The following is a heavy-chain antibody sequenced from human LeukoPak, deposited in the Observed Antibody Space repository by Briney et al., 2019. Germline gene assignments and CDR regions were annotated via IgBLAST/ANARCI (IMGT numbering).Heavy chain of an antibody. V-gene: IGHV3-21*01. CDR2: ISSSISYI. CDR3: ARVLVTSGWYEDY. CDR1: GFTFSSYS. J-gene: IGHJ4*02. Sequence: GGSLRLSCAASGFTFSSYSINWVRQAPGKGLEWVSSISSSISYIYYADSVKGRFTISRDNAKNSLYLQMNSLRAEDTAVYYCARVLVTSGWYEDYWGQGTLVTVSS. D-gene: IGHD6-19*01.